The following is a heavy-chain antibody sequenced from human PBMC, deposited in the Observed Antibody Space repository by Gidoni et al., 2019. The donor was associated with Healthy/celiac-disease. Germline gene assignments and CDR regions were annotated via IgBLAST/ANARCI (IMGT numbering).Heavy chain of an antibody. V-gene: IGHV1-2*04. Sequence: QVQLVQSGAEVKKPGASVKVSCKASGYTFTGYYMHWVRQGPGQGLEWMGWINPNSGGTNYAQKFQGWVTMTRDTSISTAYMELSRLRSDDTAVYYCARYCSSTSCHQGGMDVWGQGTTVTVSS. D-gene: IGHD2-2*01. J-gene: IGHJ6*02. CDR1: GYTFTGYY. CDR3: ARYCSSTSCHQGGMDV. CDR2: INPNSGGT.